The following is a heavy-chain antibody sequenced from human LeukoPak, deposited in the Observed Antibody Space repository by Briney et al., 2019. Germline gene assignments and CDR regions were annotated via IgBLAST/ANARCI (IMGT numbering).Heavy chain of an antibody. J-gene: IGHJ6*03. V-gene: IGHV1-69*05. CDR2: IIPIFGTA. CDR1: GGTFSSYA. CDR3: ARDTDDTAMVTGYYYYMDV. Sequence: SVKVSCKASGGTFSSYAISWVRQAPGQGLEWMGGIIPIFGTANYAQKFQGRVTITTDESMSTAYMELSSLRSEDTAVYYCARDTDDTAMVTGYYYYMDVWGKGTRSPSP. D-gene: IGHD5-18*01.